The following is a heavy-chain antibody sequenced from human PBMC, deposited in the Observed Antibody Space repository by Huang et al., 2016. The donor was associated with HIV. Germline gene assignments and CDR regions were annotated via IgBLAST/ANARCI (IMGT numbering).Heavy chain of an antibody. Sequence: QVQLVQSGAELKKPGSSVKVSCKASGGTFSSHTITWVRQAPGQGFGWMGEIVPMFGTGNNGQKFQGRVTITADEATATAYLELSSLKFEDTAIYYCARGLSGNIDSWGQGSLVTVSS. CDR1: GGTFSSHT. D-gene: IGHD1-20*01. CDR3: ARGLSGNIDS. CDR2: IVPMFGTG. V-gene: IGHV1-69*01. J-gene: IGHJ4*02.